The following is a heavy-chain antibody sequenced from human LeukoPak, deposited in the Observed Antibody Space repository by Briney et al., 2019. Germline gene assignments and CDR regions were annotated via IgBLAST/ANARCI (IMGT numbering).Heavy chain of an antibody. J-gene: IGHJ4*02. D-gene: IGHD1-26*01. CDR2: ISSSSSII. V-gene: IGHV3-48*01. CDR1: GFTFSSYS. Sequence: PGGSLRLSCAASGFTFSSYSMNWVRQAPGKGLEWVSYISSSSSIIYYADSVKGRFTISRDNAKNSLYLQMNSLRPEDTAVYYCARGVGAADYWGQGTLVTVSS. CDR3: ARGVGAADY.